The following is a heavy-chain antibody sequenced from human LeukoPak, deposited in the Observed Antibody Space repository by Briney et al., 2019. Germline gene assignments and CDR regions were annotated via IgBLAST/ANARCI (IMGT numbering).Heavy chain of an antibody. CDR1: GGSISSYY. D-gene: IGHD3-10*01. Sequence: PSETLSLTCTVSGGSISSYYWSWIRQPAGKGLEWIGYIYYSGSTNYNPSLKSRVTISVDTSKNQFSLKLSSVTAADTAVYYCARVFGYYYGSGSYYNPSWFDPWGQGTLVTVSS. CDR2: IYYSGST. V-gene: IGHV4-59*01. CDR3: ARVFGYYYGSGSYYNPSWFDP. J-gene: IGHJ5*02.